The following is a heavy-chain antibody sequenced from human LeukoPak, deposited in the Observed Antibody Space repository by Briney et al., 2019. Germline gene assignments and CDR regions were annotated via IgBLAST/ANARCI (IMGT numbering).Heavy chain of an antibody. CDR3: AKDEDDHSLSLSL. J-gene: IGHJ2*01. V-gene: IGHV3-43*02. CDR2: ISGDGGST. CDR1: GFTFDDYA. D-gene: IGHD1-1*01. Sequence: PGGSLRLSCAATGFTFDDYAMHWVRQAPGKGLKCVSLISGDGGSTYYAESVKGRFTISRDNSKNSLYLQMNSLRTEDTALYYCAKDEDDHSLSLSLWGRGTLVTVSS.